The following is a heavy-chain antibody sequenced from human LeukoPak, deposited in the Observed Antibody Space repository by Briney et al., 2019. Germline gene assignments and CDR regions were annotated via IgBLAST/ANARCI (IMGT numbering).Heavy chain of an antibody. J-gene: IGHJ6*03. CDR2: IRHDESNK. V-gene: IGHV3-30*02. D-gene: IGHD3-10*01. CDR1: GFTFSSYG. Sequence: PGGSLRLSCAASGFTFSSYGMHWVRQAPGKGLEWVAFIRHDESNKYYADSVKGRFTISRDNSKNTLYLQMNSLRPEDTAVYYCAKLDGAQYYYYYYVDVWGKGTTVTVSS. CDR3: AKLDGAQYYYYYYVDV.